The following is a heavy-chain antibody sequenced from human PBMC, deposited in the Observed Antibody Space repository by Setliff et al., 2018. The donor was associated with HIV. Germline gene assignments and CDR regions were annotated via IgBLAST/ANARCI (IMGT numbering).Heavy chain of an antibody. CDR2: IIPIFGTA. Sequence: GASVKVSCKASGYNFSSNGISWVRQAPGQGLEWMGGIIPIFGTANYAQKFQGRVTITTDESTSTAYMELSSLRSEDTAVYYCAGSGYYYYMDVWGKGTTVTVSS. CDR3: AGSGYYYYMDV. V-gene: IGHV1-69*05. CDR1: GYNFSSNG. D-gene: IGHD3-10*01. J-gene: IGHJ6*03.